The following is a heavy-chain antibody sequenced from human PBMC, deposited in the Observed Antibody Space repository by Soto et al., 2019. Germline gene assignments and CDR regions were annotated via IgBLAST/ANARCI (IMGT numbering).Heavy chain of an antibody. CDR3: ARATGDGTFDF. V-gene: IGHV1-3*01. CDR2: INAGYGNT. J-gene: IGHJ4*02. Sequence: ASVKVSCKASGYTFSSYAMHWVRQAPGQRLEWMGWINAGYGNTKSSQKFQDRVTISRDTSASTAYMELTSLRSEDTAVYYCARATGDGTFDFWGQGTLVPVSS. D-gene: IGHD7-27*01. CDR1: GYTFSSYA.